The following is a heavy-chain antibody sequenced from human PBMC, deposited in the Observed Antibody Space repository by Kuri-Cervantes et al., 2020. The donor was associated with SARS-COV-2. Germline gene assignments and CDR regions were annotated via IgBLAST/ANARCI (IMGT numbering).Heavy chain of an antibody. CDR2: MNPNSGNT. Sequence: ASVKVSCKASGYTFTSYDINWVRRATGQGLEWMGWMNPNSGNTGYAQKFQGRVTITRNTSISTAYMELSSLRSEDTAVYYCARASLGNCSGGSCLGFDPWGQGTLVTVSS. CDR3: ARASLGNCSGGSCLGFDP. D-gene: IGHD2-15*01. CDR1: GYTFTSYD. V-gene: IGHV1-8*03. J-gene: IGHJ5*02.